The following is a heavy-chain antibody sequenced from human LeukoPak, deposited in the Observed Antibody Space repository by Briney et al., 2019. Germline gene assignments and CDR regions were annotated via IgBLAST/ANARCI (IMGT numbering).Heavy chain of an antibody. CDR2: IYSDNT. CDR3: AKRHDSSGLHDAFDI. D-gene: IGHD3-22*01. Sequence: GGSLRLSCTVSGFTVSSNSMSWVRQAPGKGLEWVSFIYSDNTHYSDSVKGRFTISRDNSKNTLYLQMNSLRAEGTAVYYCAKRHDSSGLHDAFDIWGQGTMVTVSS. J-gene: IGHJ3*02. CDR1: GFTVSSNS. V-gene: IGHV3-53*01.